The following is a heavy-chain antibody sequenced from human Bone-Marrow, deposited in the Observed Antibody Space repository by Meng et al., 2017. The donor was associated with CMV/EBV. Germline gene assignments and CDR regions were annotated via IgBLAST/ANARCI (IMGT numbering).Heavy chain of an antibody. CDR2: INPNSGGT. D-gene: IGHD1-26*01. Sequence: ASVKVSCKASGYTFTGYYMHWVRQAPGQGLEWMGWINPNSGGTNYAQKFQGRVTMTRDTSISTAYMELSRLRSDDTAVYYCARGDEWELLYYFDYWVQGTLVTVSS. CDR1: GYTFTGYY. V-gene: IGHV1-2*02. J-gene: IGHJ4*02. CDR3: ARGDEWELLYYFDY.